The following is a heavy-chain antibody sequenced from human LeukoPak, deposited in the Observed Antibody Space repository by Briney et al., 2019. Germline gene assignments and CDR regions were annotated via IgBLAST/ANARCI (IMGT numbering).Heavy chain of an antibody. CDR1: GFTFSSYW. D-gene: IGHD6-13*01. CDR3: AKGGSSSPRSTFDY. V-gene: IGHV3-74*01. Sequence: PGGSLRLSYAASGFTFSSYWMHWVRQAPGKGLVWVSHINGDGSTTSYADSVKGRFTISRDNAKNTVYLQMNSLRAEDTAVYYCAKGGSSSPRSTFDYWGQGTLLTVSS. J-gene: IGHJ4*02. CDR2: INGDGSTT.